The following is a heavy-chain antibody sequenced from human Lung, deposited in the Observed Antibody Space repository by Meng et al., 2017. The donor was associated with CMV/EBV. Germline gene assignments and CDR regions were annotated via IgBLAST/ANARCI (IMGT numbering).Heavy chain of an antibody. CDR3: SRERYSNYGLDY. J-gene: IGHJ4*02. CDR1: GFTFSDYY. D-gene: IGHD4-11*01. CDR2: ISSSGSTI. V-gene: IGHV3-11*04. Sequence: GGSLRLXXAASGFTFSDYYMSWIRQAPGKGLEWVSYISSSGSTIYYADSVKGRCTVSRDNAKNSLYLQMNSLRAEDTAVYYCSRERYSNYGLDYWGQGTLVXVSS.